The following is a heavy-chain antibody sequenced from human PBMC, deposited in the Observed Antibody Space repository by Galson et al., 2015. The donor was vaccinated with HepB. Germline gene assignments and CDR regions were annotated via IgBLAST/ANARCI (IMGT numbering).Heavy chain of an antibody. Sequence: SVKVSCKASGYTFSSYAMSWVRQAPGQGLEWMGGIIPIFGTAHYAQKFQGRFTITSDESTSTAYMELSSLRSEDPAVYYCARTERTGFRSSWVYDYWGQGTLVTVSS. CDR2: IIPIFGTA. V-gene: IGHV1-69*13. CDR1: GYTFSSYA. CDR3: ARTERTGFRSSWVYDY. D-gene: IGHD1-1*01. J-gene: IGHJ4*02.